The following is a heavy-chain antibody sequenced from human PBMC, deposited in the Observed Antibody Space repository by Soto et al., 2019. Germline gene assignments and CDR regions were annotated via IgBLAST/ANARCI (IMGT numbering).Heavy chain of an antibody. CDR3: ARDLVDTAMVVGWFDP. V-gene: IGHV3-21*01. D-gene: IGHD5-18*01. Sequence: GGSLRLSCAASGFTFSSYSMNWVRQAPGKGLEWVSSISSSSSYIYYADSVKGRFTISRDNAKNSLYLQMNSLRAEDTAVYYCARDLVDTAMVVGWFDPWGQGTLVTVSS. CDR2: ISSSSSYI. CDR1: GFTFSSYS. J-gene: IGHJ5*02.